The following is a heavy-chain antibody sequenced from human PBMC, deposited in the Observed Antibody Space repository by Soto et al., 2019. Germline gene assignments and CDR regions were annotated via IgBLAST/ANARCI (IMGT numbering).Heavy chain of an antibody. V-gene: IGHV3-23*01. Sequence: GGSLRLSCAASGFTFSNYAMNWVRQAPGKGLEWVSGISGSGGSTYYADSVKGRFTISRDNSKNTLYLQMNSLRAEDTAVYYCAKDRPAGTLQHWGQGTLVTVSS. CDR3: AKDRPAGTLQH. D-gene: IGHD6-13*01. CDR2: ISGSGGST. J-gene: IGHJ1*01. CDR1: GFTFSNYA.